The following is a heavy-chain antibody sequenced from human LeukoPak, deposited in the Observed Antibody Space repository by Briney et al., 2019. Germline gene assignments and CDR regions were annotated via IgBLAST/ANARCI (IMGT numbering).Heavy chain of an antibody. D-gene: IGHD6-19*01. CDR2: ISYDGSNK. CDR1: GFTFSSYA. Sequence: GRSLRLSCAASGFTFSSYAMHWVRQAPGKGLEWVAVISYDGSNKYYADSVRGRFTISRDNSKNTLYLQMNSLRAEDTAVYCCARDCRGAKQWLGNFDYWGQGTLVTVSS. J-gene: IGHJ4*02. V-gene: IGHV3-30*04. CDR3: ARDCRGAKQWLGNFDY.